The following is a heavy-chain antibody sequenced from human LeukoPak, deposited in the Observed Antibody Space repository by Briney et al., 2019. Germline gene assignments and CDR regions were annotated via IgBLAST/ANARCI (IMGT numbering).Heavy chain of an antibody. CDR1: GYTFTSYY. CDR2: INPSGGST. CDR3: ARGRSTGYYYGSAYFDY. D-gene: IGHD3-10*01. V-gene: IGHV1-46*01. Sequence: ASVKVSCKASGYTFTSYYMHWVRQAPGQGLEWMGIINPSGGSTSYAQKFQGRVTMTRDTSTSTVYMELSSLRSEDTAVYYCARGRSTGYYYGSAYFDYWGQGTLVTVSS. J-gene: IGHJ4*02.